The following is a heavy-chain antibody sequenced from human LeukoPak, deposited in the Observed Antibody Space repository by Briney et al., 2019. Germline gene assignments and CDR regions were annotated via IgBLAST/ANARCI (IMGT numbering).Heavy chain of an antibody. D-gene: IGHD1-26*01. Sequence: PGWSLRLSGASSGFTFISYAMHWVRQGPGKGLEGVAVISYDGSNKYYADSVKGRFTISRDNSKNTLYLQMNSLRAEDTAVYYCARDGSIVGATTWFDPWGQGTLVTVSS. CDR1: GFTFISYA. CDR2: ISYDGSNK. J-gene: IGHJ5*02. V-gene: IGHV3-30-3*01. CDR3: ARDGSIVGATTWFDP.